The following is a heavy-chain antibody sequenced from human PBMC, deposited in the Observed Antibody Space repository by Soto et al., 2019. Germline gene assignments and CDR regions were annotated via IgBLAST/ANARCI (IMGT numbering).Heavy chain of an antibody. D-gene: IGHD2-15*01. CDR2: INTDYGNT. Sequence: QVQLVQSGAEVKKPGASVKISCKAYVYTFTSYTMNWVRQAPGQRLEWMGWINTDYGNTKSSQKFQDRVIITRDTSASTAYMDLSSLRSEDTAVYYGARGIATGHLDPWGQGTLVTVSS. J-gene: IGHJ5*02. CDR3: ARGIATGHLDP. CDR1: VYTFTSYT. V-gene: IGHV1-3*04.